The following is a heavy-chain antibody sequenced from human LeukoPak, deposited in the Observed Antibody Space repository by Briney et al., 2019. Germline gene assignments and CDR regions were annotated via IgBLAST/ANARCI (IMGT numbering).Heavy chain of an antibody. D-gene: IGHD3-10*01. J-gene: IGHJ6*03. V-gene: IGHV3-9*01. Sequence: PGGSLRPSCAASGFTFDDYAMHWVRQAPGKGLEWVSGISWNSGSIGYADSVKGRFTISRDNAKNSLYLQMNSLRAEDTALYYCAKDYGSGSYYLNYMDVWGKGTTVTISS. CDR3: AKDYGSGSYYLNYMDV. CDR1: GFTFDDYA. CDR2: ISWNSGSI.